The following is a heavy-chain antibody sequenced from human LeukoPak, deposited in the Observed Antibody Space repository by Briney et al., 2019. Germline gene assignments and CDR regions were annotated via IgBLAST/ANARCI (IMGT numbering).Heavy chain of an antibody. D-gene: IGHD1-26*01. CDR2: IHYSGST. CDR1: AGSISTYY. J-gene: IGHJ4*02. Sequence: SETLSLTCTVFAGSISTYYWSWIRQPPGKGLEWIAYIHYSGSTNYNPSLKSRVTISVDTSKKHLSLKLSSVTAADTAVYCCAKFGGSFAFLDYWGQGTLVTVSS. V-gene: IGHV4-59*01. CDR3: AKFGGSFAFLDY.